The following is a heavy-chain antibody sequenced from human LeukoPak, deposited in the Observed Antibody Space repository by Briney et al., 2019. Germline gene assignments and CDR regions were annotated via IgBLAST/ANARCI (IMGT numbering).Heavy chain of an antibody. D-gene: IGHD5-18*01. CDR1: GGSISSGSYY. CDR3: ARTTEGGYTYGYFYYYYMDV. CDR2: VPYSGST. V-gene: IGHV4-39*07. Sequence: PSGTLSLTCTVSGGSISSGSYYWGWIRQPPGKGLEWIGSVPYSGSTYYKPSLKSRVTISVDTSKNQFSLKLSSVTAADTAVYYCARTTEGGYTYGYFYYYYMDVWGKGTTVTISS. J-gene: IGHJ6*03.